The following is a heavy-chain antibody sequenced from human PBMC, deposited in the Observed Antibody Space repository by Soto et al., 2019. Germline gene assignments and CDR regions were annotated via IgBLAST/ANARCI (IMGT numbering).Heavy chain of an antibody. J-gene: IGHJ3*02. Sequence: SVKVSCKASGGTFSSYAISWVRQAPGQGLEWMGGIIPIFGTANYAQKFQGRVTITADESTSTAYMELSSLGSEDTAVYYCARSRGLYGSGSYPRDAFDIWGQGTMVTVSS. V-gene: IGHV1-69*13. CDR2: IIPIFGTA. D-gene: IGHD3-10*01. CDR1: GGTFSSYA. CDR3: ARSRGLYGSGSYPRDAFDI.